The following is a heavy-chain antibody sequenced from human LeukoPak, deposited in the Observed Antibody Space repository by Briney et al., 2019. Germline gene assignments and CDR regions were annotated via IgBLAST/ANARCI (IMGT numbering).Heavy chain of an antibody. V-gene: IGHV3-15*01. CDR1: GFTFTNAW. D-gene: IGHD3-10*01. Sequence: PGGSLRLSCAASGFTFTNAWMSWVRQAPGRGLEWVCRIKSKTDGGTTDYAAPVKGRFTISRHDSKNTLFLQMNSLKTEDTAVYYCTAAYYYDSGSLDYWGQGTLVTVSS. J-gene: IGHJ4*02. CDR2: IKSKTDGGTT. CDR3: TAAYYYDSGSLDY.